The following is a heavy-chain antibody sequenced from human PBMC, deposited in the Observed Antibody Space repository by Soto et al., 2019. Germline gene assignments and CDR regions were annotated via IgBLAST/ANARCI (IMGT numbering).Heavy chain of an antibody. CDR2: MNPNSGNT. CDR3: ARHDTAMVFDY. CDR1: GYTFTSYG. Sequence: GASVKVSCKASGYTFTSYGISWVRQAPGQGLEWMGWMNPNSGNTGYAQKFQGRVTMTRDTSTSTAYMELRSLRSDDTAAYYRARHDTAMVFDYWGQGTLVTVSS. V-gene: IGHV1-8*02. D-gene: IGHD5-18*01. J-gene: IGHJ4*02.